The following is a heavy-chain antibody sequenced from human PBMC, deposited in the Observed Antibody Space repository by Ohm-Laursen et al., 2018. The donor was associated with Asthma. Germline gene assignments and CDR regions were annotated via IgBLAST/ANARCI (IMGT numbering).Heavy chain of an antibody. Sequence: TLSLTCTVSGGSISSGDYYWSWIRQPPGKGLEWIGYIYYSGSTYYNPSLKSRVTISVDTSKNQFSLKLSSVTAADTAVYYCARYPSDYYYGMDVWGQGTTVTVSS. V-gene: IGHV4-30-4*01. CDR3: ARYPSDYYYGMDV. D-gene: IGHD1-26*01. J-gene: IGHJ6*02. CDR2: IYYSGST. CDR1: GGSISSGDYY.